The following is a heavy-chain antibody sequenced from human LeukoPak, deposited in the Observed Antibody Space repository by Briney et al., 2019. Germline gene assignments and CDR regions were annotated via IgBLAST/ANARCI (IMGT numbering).Heavy chain of an antibody. Sequence: PSETLSLTCTVSDVSINSGSYYWTWIRQPAGKGLEWIGRVYISGSTNYNPSLKSRVTISVDTSKNQFSLKLSSVTAADTAVYYCATLTSSSFPNWFDPWGQGTLVTVSS. CDR3: ATLTSSSFPNWFDP. CDR1: DVSINSGSYY. CDR2: VYISGST. V-gene: IGHV4-61*02. J-gene: IGHJ5*02. D-gene: IGHD6-13*01.